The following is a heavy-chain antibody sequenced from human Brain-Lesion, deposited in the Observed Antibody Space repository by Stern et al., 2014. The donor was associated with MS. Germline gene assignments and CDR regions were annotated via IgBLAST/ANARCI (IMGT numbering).Heavy chain of an antibody. D-gene: IGHD2-2*01. J-gene: IGHJ6*02. Sequence: VQLLESGPGLVKPSQTLSLSCTVSGGSISSGGYYWSWIRQPAGKGLEWIGRIFNSGSTSYNPSLQSRVTLSKNTSKNQFSRRLNSMTAADTAVYYCARGRVVPGFQYYATDVWGQGTTVIVSS. CDR3: ARGRVVPGFQYYATDV. V-gene: IGHV4-61*02. CDR2: IFNSGST. CDR1: GGSISSGGYY.